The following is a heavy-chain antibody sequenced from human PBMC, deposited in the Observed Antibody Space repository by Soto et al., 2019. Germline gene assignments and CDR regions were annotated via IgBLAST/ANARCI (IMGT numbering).Heavy chain of an antibody. CDR1: VFSLSDCA. D-gene: IGHD3-16*01. J-gene: IGHJ6*03. CDR3: ARDLSWGSKWYYYMDV. V-gene: IGHV3-48*01. CDR2: ISSSSSVI. Sequence: EVQLVESGGGLVQPGGSLRLSCATSVFSLSDCAMNWVRQAPWKGLEWVSYISSSSSVIDYADSVKGRFTVSRDNARNSLYLQMNSLRAEDTAVHHCARDLSWGSKWYYYMDVWGKGTTVTVSS.